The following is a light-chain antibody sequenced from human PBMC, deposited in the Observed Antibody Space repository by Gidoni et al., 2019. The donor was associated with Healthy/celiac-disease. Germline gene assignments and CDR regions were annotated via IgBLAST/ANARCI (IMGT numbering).Light chain of an antibody. J-gene: IGKJ4*01. V-gene: IGKV3-20*01. CDR1: QSVSSSY. Sequence: TVFTQSPATLSLSPGERATLSCRASQSVSSSYLAWYQQKPGQAPRVLSYGASRRATGIPQRFSGSGSGTDFTLSISRLAPEDCAVNFWQQYGSSTGLSFGGGTKVEIK. CDR2: GAS. CDR3: QQYGSSTGLS.